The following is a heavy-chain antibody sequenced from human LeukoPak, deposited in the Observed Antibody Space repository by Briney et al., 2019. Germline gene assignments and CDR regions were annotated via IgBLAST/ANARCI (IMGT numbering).Heavy chain of an antibody. CDR2: IYHSGST. V-gene: IGHV4-39*07. D-gene: IGHD6-13*01. CDR1: GASISSSTYY. Sequence: SETLSLTCTVSGASISSSTYYWGWIRQPPGKGLEWIGSIYHSGSTYYNPSLKSRVTISVDTSKNQFSLKLSSVTAADTAVYYCARVGYSSRFPFDYWGQGTLVTVSS. CDR3: ARVGYSSRFPFDY. J-gene: IGHJ4*02.